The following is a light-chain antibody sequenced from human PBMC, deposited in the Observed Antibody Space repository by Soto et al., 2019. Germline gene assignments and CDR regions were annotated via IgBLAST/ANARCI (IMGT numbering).Light chain of an antibody. V-gene: IGLV2-8*01. CDR2: EVS. CDR3: RSVAGGQFV. Sequence: QSALTQPPFSSGSPGQSVTISCTGTSSDVGYYNYVSWYQQHPGRAPTLMIYEVSERPSGVPARFSGSKSGNKAYLTVSGLQAEDEADYFCRSVAGGQFVFGTGTQLTVL. CDR1: SSDVGYYNY. J-gene: IGLJ1*01.